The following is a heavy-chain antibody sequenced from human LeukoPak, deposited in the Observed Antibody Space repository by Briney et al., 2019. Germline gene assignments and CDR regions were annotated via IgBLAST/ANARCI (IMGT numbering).Heavy chain of an antibody. J-gene: IGHJ4*02. Sequence: SETLSLTCAVYGVSFGGYYWTWICQSPEKGLEWIGEINNLGSTSYNPSLSSRVLMSLDTSKNQFSLRLSSVTAADTAVYYCARGGGGPRLGNWGQGTLVTVS. CDR3: ARGGGGPRLGN. D-gene: IGHD2-15*01. CDR2: INNLGST. CDR1: GVSFGGYY. V-gene: IGHV4-34*01.